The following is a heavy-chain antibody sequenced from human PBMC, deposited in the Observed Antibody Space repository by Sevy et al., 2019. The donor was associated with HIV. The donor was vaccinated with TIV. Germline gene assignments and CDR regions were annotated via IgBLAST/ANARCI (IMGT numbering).Heavy chain of an antibody. J-gene: IGHJ4*02. CDR2: IKQDGSEK. V-gene: IGHV3-7*01. CDR1: GFSFSWYW. CDR3: AREDIAVPGGDY. Sequence: GGSLRLSCAASGFSFSWYWMSWVRQTPEKGLEWVANIKQDGSEKNYVDSVKGRFTISRDNAKNSLYLQMNSLGAEDTAIYYCAREDIAVPGGDYWGQGTLVTVSS. D-gene: IGHD6-19*01.